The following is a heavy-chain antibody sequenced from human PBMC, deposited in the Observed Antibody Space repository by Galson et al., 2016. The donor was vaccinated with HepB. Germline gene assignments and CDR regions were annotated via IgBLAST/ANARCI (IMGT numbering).Heavy chain of an antibody. CDR3: ARDDSGGWYGFHYGMDV. CDR1: GASISGYY. V-gene: IGHV4-59*01. Sequence: SETLSLTCTVSGASISGYYLSWIRQPPGKGLEWIGEIYYSGRTNYNPSLKSRVTISVDTSKNQFSLKLRSVTAADTAVDYCARDDSGGWYGFHYGMDVWGQGTTVTVSS. D-gene: IGHD6-19*01. J-gene: IGHJ6*02. CDR2: IYYSGRT.